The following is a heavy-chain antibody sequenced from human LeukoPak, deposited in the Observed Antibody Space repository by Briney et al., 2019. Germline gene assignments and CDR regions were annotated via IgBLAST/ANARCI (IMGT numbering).Heavy chain of an antibody. CDR3: ASRDGWSGSYHGFDP. CDR1: GDSISTDDYY. D-gene: IGHD1-26*01. Sequence: SETLSLTCTVSGDSISTDDYYWSWIRQPAGKGLEWIGRFSASGNGNYSPSLKSRVTISVDTSKNQFSLKLSSVTAADTAVYYCASRDGWSGSYHGFDPWGQGTLVTVSS. CDR2: FSASGNG. J-gene: IGHJ5*02. V-gene: IGHV4-61*02.